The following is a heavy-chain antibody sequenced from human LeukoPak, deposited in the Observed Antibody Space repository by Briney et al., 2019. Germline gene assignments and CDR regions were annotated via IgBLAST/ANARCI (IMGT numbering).Heavy chain of an antibody. V-gene: IGHV3-21*01. CDR3: ARDYQLGRAWFDP. CDR1: RLTFSSYS. Sequence: GGSLRLSCAASRLTFSSYSMSWVRQAPGKGLEWVSSISSGSGYIYYADSVRGRFTTSRDNAKNSLYLQMNSLRAEDTAVYYCARDYQLGRAWFDPWGQGTLVTVSS. D-gene: IGHD5-24*01. CDR2: ISSGSGYI. J-gene: IGHJ5*02.